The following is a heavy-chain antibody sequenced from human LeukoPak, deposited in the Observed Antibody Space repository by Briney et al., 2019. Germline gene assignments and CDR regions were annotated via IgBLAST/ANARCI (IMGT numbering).Heavy chain of an antibody. CDR3: APGNSGYYFV. V-gene: IGHV4-39*07. J-gene: IGHJ4*02. CDR1: GDSISGSSYY. D-gene: IGHD3-22*01. Sequence: SETLSLTCTVSGDSISGSSYYWTWVRQPPGKGLEWVASISYSGRTYYKPSLKSRVTISVDTSKNQFSLKLNSVTAADTAVYYCAPGNSGYYFVWGQGTLVTVSS. CDR2: ISYSGRT.